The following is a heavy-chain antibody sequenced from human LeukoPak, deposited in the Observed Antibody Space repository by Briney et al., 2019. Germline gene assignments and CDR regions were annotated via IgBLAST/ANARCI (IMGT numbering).Heavy chain of an antibody. CDR1: GYTFTSYG. V-gene: IGHV1-18*01. CDR3: ARAGGGSSTSDWFDP. D-gene: IGHD2-2*01. CDR2: ISAYNGNT. Sequence: ASVKVSCKASGYTFTSYGISWVRQAPGQGLEWMGWISAYNGNTNYAQKLQGRVTMTTDTSTSTAYMEPRSLRSDDTAVYYCARAGGGSSTSDWFDPWGQGTLVTVSS. J-gene: IGHJ5*02.